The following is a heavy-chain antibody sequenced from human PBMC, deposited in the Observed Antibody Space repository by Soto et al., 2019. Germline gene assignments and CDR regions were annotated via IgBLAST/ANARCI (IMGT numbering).Heavy chain of an antibody. V-gene: IGHV4-59*11. CDR3: ARGVYLSLVRTGWFDP. CDR1: CTSMTGHF. J-gene: IGHJ5*02. D-gene: IGHD3-10*01. Sequence: SETLSLTCTVSCTSMTGHFWSWMRQPPGKGLEWIGYGYYSGSTLYNPSLKSRVTISLDTSKNHFSLRLSSVTSADTAVYYCARGVYLSLVRTGWFDPWGQGTLVTVSS. CDR2: GYYSGST.